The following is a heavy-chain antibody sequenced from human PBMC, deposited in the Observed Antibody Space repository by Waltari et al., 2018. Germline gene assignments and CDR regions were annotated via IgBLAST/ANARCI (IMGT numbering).Heavy chain of an antibody. V-gene: IGHV3-7*01. CDR2: IKRDGREK. Sequence: EVQLVESGGDWEQPGGSLRLSCVASGFSFSDYWMTWVRQAPGKGLEWVANIKRDGREKYYVDSVKGRFSISRDNSEKSLYLQMDNLRPEDMAVYYCARDHEYIADYWGQGTLVTVSS. J-gene: IGHJ4*02. CDR1: GFSFSDYW. D-gene: IGHD3-16*02. CDR3: ARDHEYIADY.